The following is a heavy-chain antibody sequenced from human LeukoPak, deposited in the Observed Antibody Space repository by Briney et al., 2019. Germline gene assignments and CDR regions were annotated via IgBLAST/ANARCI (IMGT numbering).Heavy chain of an antibody. J-gene: IGHJ4*02. V-gene: IGHV4-39*01. CDR3: ATNTYYDFWSKGYFDY. CDR1: GGSISSSSYY. D-gene: IGHD3-3*01. Sequence: PSETLSLTCTVSGGSISSSSYYWGWIRQPPGKGLEWIGSIYYSGSTYYNPSLKSRVTISVDTSKNQFSLKLSSVTAADTAVYYCATNTYYDFWSKGYFDYWGQGTLVTVSS. CDR2: IYYSGST.